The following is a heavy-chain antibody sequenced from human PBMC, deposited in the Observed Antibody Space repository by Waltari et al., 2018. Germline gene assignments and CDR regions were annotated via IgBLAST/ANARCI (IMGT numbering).Heavy chain of an antibody. Sequence: VQLQQWGPGAVKPSETPSLSCVVSGGSFSSFFYICIRQAPAKGLAWIGEKNQRGGTSYNPSLRGRVTIAVDTAKKNGSLILTSVNAADTAVYFCVGGRGWLQLDYWGQGTLVTGYS. CDR2: KNQRGGT. J-gene: IGHJ4*02. V-gene: IGHV4-34*02. CDR3: VGGRGWLQLDY. D-gene: IGHD5-12*01. CDR1: GGSFSSFF.